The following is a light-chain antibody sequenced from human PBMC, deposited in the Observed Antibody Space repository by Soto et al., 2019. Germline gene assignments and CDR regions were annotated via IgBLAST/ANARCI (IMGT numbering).Light chain of an antibody. J-gene: IGKJ5*01. CDR1: QSINGW. CDR3: QQYNSYPIT. CDR2: EAS. Sequence: DIQITQSPSTLSASVGDRVTITCRASQSINGWLTWYQQKPGKAPKLLTYEASSLESGVPSRFSGSGSGTEFTLTISGLQPDDFASYYCQQYNSYPITFGQGTRLEIK. V-gene: IGKV1-5*01.